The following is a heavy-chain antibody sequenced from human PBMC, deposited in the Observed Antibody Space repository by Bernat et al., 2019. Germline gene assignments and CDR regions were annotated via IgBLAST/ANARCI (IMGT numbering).Heavy chain of an antibody. Sequence: EVQVLESGGGLVQPGGSLRLSCAASGFIFSSFAMSWVRQAPGKGLEWVSTINVGGGSAYYADSVKGRFTISRDNSKKMLYLQMNSLRAEDTAVYYCAKEFGAYYDILIASYWGQGTLVTVSS. D-gene: IGHD3-9*01. CDR2: INVGGGSA. V-gene: IGHV3-23*01. CDR1: GFIFSSFA. CDR3: AKEFGAYYDILIASY. J-gene: IGHJ4*02.